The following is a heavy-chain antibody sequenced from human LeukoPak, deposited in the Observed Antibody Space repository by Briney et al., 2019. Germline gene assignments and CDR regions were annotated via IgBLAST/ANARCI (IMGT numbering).Heavy chain of an antibody. D-gene: IGHD2/OR15-2a*01. CDR2: IYTSGST. Sequence: SETLSLTCTVSGGSISSHYWSWIRQPAGKGLEWIGRIYTSGSTNQNPSLKSRVTMSVDTSKNQFSLKLSSLTAADTAVYYCARHGPFPHYFDYWGQGALVTVSS. V-gene: IGHV4-4*07. CDR3: ARHGPFPHYFDY. J-gene: IGHJ4*02. CDR1: GGSISSHY.